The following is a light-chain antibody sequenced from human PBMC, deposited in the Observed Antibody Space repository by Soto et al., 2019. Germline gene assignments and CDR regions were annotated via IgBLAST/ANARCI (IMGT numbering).Light chain of an antibody. J-gene: IGKJ5*01. CDR3: QRSYSTLSIT. CDR1: ESIARH. V-gene: IGKV1-39*01. CDR2: AAS. Sequence: DIQMTQSPSSLSASVGDRVTITCRASESIARHLNWYQQKPGKAPKLLIYAASSLHNGVPSRFRGGGSGTDFTLTISNLQPEDFATYYVQRSYSTLSITFGQGTRLEIK.